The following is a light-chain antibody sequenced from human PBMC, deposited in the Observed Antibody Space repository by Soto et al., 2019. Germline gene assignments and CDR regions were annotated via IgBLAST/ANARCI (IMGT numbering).Light chain of an antibody. CDR1: SSDVGGYNY. J-gene: IGLJ2*01. CDR2: EVS. Sequence: QSALTQPASVSGSPGQSITISCTGTSSDVGGYNYVSWYQQHPGKAPKLMIYEVSNRPSGVSNRFSGSKSGNTASLTISGLQAEDEADYYCSSYAGSYTFEGVFGGGTKLTV. CDR3: SSYAGSYTFEGV. V-gene: IGLV2-14*01.